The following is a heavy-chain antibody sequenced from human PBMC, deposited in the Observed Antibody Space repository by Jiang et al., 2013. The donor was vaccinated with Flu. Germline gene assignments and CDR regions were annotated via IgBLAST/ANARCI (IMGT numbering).Heavy chain of an antibody. CDR2: TYYRSKWYN. V-gene: IGHV6-1*01. J-gene: IGHJ6*02. CDR1: SVSSNSAA. Sequence: SVSSNSAAWNWIRQSPSRGLEWLGRTYYRSKWYNDYAVSVKSRITINPDTSKNQFSLQLNSVTPEDTAVYYCARDQGRIMITFGGVIVFHYYYYYGIDVWGQGTTVTVSS. D-gene: IGHD3-16*02. CDR3: ARDQGRIMITFGGVIVFHYYYYYGIDV.